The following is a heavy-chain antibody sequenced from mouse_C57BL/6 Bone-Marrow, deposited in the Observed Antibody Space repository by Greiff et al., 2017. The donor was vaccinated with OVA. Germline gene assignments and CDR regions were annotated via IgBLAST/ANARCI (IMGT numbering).Heavy chain of an antibody. D-gene: IGHD1-1*01. CDR3: AGDDDGSSYDRFAY. Sequence: EVQVVESGGGLVQSGRSLRLSCATSGFTFSDFYMEWVRQAPGKGLEWIAASRNKANDYTTEYSASVKGRFIVSRDTSQSILYLQMNALRAEDSAIYDGAGDDDGSSYDRFAYWGQGTLVTVSA. CDR1: GFTFSDFY. V-gene: IGHV7-1*01. CDR2: SRNKANDYTT. J-gene: IGHJ3*01.